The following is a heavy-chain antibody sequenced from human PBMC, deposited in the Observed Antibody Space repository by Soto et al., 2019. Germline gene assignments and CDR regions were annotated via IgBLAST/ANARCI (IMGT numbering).Heavy chain of an antibody. J-gene: IGHJ4*02. CDR2: ISPTATAI. CDR3: AREWGYYFDY. V-gene: IGHV3-48*03. Sequence: EVQLVESGGGLVRPGGALTLSCAVSGFTFSSFEMNWVRQAPGKGLEWLSYISPTATAIYYADSVKGRFTISRDNAKNSLYLHMSSLRADDTAVYYCAREWGYYFDYWGQGTPVNVSS. CDR1: GFTFSSFE. D-gene: IGHD3-16*01.